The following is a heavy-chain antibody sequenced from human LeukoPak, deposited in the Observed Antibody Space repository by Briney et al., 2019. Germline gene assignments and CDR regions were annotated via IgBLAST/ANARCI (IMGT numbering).Heavy chain of an antibody. D-gene: IGHD1-26*01. J-gene: IGHJ4*02. CDR1: GGSISSHY. CDR3: ARAWESIAGYYFDY. CDR2: IHYSGST. Sequence: SETLSLTCAVSGGSISSHYWSWIRQPPGKGLEWIGYIHYSGSTNYHPSLKSRVTISVDTSKNQFSLKLSSVTAADTAVYYCARAWESIAGYYFDYWGQGTLVTVSS. V-gene: IGHV4-59*11.